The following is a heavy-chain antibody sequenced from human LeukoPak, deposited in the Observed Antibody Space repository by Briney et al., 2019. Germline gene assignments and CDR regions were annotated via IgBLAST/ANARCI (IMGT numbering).Heavy chain of an antibody. CDR3: ARDRGITIFGVLTY. CDR1: GFTFSSYW. Sequence: GGSLRLSCEASGFTFSSYWMSWVRQAPGKGLEWVATIKQDGSEKYYVDSVMGRFTISRDNAKNSLYLQMNSLRAEDTAVYYCARDRGITIFGVLTYWGQGTLVTVSS. V-gene: IGHV3-7*01. J-gene: IGHJ4*02. CDR2: IKQDGSEK. D-gene: IGHD3-3*01.